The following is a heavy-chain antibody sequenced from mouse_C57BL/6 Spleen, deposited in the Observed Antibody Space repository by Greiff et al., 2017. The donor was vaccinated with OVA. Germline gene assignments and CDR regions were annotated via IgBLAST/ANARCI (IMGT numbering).Heavy chain of an antibody. Sequence: QVQLKQSGAELVKPGASVKMSCKASGYTFTSYWITWVKQRPGQGLEWIGDIYPGSGSTNYNEKFKSKATLTVDTSSSTAYMQLSSLTSEDSAVYYCAREGYYGTRFAYWGQGTLVTVSA. V-gene: IGHV1-55*01. D-gene: IGHD1-1*01. CDR2: IYPGSGST. CDR3: AREGYYGTRFAY. J-gene: IGHJ3*01. CDR1: GYTFTSYW.